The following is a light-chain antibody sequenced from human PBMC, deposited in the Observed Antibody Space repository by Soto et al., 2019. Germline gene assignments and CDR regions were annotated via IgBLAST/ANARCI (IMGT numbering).Light chain of an antibody. CDR3: RQSYTMPLT. V-gene: IGKV1-39*01. CDR1: QSISKF. J-gene: IGKJ4*01. CDR2: DAS. Sequence: DIQMTQSPSSLSASIGDRVTLTCRAGQSISKFLNWYQQKPGKAPKLLIYDASSLQSGVPSRFSGGGSGTEFTLTISSLQREDFATYYCRQSYTMPLTFGGGTKVEIK.